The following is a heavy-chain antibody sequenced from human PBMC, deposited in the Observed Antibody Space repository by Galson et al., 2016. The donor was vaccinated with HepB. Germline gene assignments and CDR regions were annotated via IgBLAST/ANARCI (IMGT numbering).Heavy chain of an antibody. J-gene: IGHJ5*02. CDR2: IYYSGTT. CDR1: GGSINSGGYY. Sequence: LSLACTVSGGSINSGGYYWNWIRQHPGKGLNWIGSIYYSGTTYYNPSLKRRVTMSVDTSKNQFSLELTSVTAADTAVYFCVRDSQINWFYRWGQGTRVTVSS. CDR3: VRDSQINWFYR. V-gene: IGHV4-31*03.